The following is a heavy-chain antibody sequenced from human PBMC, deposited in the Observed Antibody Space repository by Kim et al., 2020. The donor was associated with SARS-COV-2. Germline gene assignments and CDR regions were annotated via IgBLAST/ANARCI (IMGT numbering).Heavy chain of an antibody. CDR2: T. V-gene: IGHV3-64D*06. D-gene: IGHD4-17*01. Sequence: TYYADSVKGRFTISRDNSKNTLYLQMSSLRAEDTAVYYCVKHMTTVTTDYWGQGTLVTVSS. CDR3: VKHMTTVTTDY. J-gene: IGHJ4*02.